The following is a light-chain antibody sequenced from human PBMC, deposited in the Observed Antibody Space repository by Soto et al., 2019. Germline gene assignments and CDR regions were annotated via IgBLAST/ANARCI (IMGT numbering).Light chain of an antibody. J-gene: IGLJ2*01. CDR3: QSYDSSTVV. CDR2: EDN. Sequence: NFMLTQPHSVSESPGKKVTISCTRSSGSIASNYVQWYQQRPGSAPTTVIYEDNQRPSGVPDRFSGSIDRSSNSASLTISGLKTEDEADYHCQSYDSSTVVFGGGTQLTVL. V-gene: IGLV6-57*04. CDR1: SGSIASNY.